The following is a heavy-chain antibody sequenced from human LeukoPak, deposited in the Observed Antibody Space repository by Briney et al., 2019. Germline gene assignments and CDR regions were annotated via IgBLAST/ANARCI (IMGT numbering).Heavy chain of an antibody. J-gene: IGHJ4*02. CDR3: ANTAFHSSTFDH. V-gene: IGHV3-23*01. D-gene: IGHD6-19*01. Sequence: GGSLRLSCAASGFIFSNDAMHWVRQAPGKGLEWVSGISGSGSSTYYADSVKGRFTISRDNSKSTLDLQMNSLRAEDTAIYYCANTAFHSSTFDHWGQGTLVTVSS. CDR1: GFIFSNDA. CDR2: ISGSGSST.